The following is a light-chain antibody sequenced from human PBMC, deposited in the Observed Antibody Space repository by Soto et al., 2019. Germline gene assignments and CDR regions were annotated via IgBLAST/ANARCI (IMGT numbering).Light chain of an antibody. CDR2: DAS. J-gene: IGKJ2*01. CDR1: EDINNY. CDR3: QQYDALPYT. Sequence: DIQMTQTRSSLSASVGDRVTIACQASEDINNYLSWFQQKPGKAPKLLIYDASKLEAGVPSRFSGSGSGADFTFTISSLQAEDIATYFCQQYDALPYTFGQGTKLEIK. V-gene: IGKV1-33*01.